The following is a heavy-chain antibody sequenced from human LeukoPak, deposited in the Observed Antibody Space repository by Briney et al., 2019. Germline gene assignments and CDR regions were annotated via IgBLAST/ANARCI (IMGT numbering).Heavy chain of an antibody. J-gene: IGHJ3*02. CDR3: ARDRDYYDSSGYTSDAFDI. Sequence: GASVKVSCKASGCTFTGYYMHWVRQAPGQGLEWMGWINPNSGGTNYAQKFQGRVTMTRDTSISTAYMELSRLRSDDTAVYYCARDRDYYDSSGYTSDAFDIWGQGTMVTVSS. V-gene: IGHV1-2*02. CDR2: INPNSGGT. D-gene: IGHD3-22*01. CDR1: GCTFTGYY.